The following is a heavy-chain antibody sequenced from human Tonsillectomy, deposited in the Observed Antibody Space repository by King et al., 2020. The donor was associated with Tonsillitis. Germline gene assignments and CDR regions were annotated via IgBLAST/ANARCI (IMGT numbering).Heavy chain of an antibody. CDR2: ISYDGSNK. Sequence: VQLVESGGGVVQPGRSLRLSCAASGFTFSSYGMHWVRQAPGKGLEWVAVISYDGSNKYYADSVKGRFTISRDNSKNTLYLQMNSLRAEDTAVYYCARDAIVFRTEDEYSSPYFDYWGQGTLVTVSS. CDR1: GFTFSSYG. J-gene: IGHJ4*02. CDR3: ARDAIVFRTEDEYSSPYFDY. V-gene: IGHV3-33*05. D-gene: IGHD6-6*01.